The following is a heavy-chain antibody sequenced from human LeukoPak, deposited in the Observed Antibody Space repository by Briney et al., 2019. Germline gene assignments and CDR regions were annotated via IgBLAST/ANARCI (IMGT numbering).Heavy chain of an antibody. D-gene: IGHD5-12*01. CDR3: ATDSGYASH. Sequence: SETLSHTCTVSGDSFSSHYWTWIRQPPGKGLEWIGSIYYSGSTYYNPSLKSRVTISVDTSKNQFSLKLSSVTAADTAVYYCATDSGYASHWGQGTLVTVSS. CDR2: IYYSGST. J-gene: IGHJ4*02. V-gene: IGHV4-59*11. CDR1: GDSFSSHY.